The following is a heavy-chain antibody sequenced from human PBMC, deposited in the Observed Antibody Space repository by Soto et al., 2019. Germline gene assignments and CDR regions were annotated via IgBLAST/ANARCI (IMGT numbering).Heavy chain of an antibody. J-gene: IGHJ4*02. CDR2: IYWDDDK. CDR3: AHRRTWNYFDY. D-gene: IGHD1-1*01. Sequence: SGPTLVNPTQTLTLTCTFSGFSLSTSGVGVGWIRQPPGKALEWLALIYWDDDKRYSPSLKSRLTITKVTSKNQVVLTMTNMDPVDTATYYCAHRRTWNYFDYWGQGTLVTVSS. V-gene: IGHV2-5*02. CDR1: GFSLSTSGVG.